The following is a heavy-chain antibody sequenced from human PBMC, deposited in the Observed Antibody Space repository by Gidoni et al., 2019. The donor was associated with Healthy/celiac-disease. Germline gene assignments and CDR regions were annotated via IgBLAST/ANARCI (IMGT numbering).Heavy chain of an antibody. CDR3: AITVRPGLHGGYYSIFDY. CDR2: IYSGGST. J-gene: IGHJ4*02. D-gene: IGHD3-22*01. CDR1: GFTVSSNY. V-gene: IGHV3-53*01. Sequence: EVQLVESGGGLIQPGGSLRLSCAASGFTVSSNYMSWVRQAPGKGLEWVSVIYSGGSTYYADSVKGRFTISRDNSKNTLYLQMNSLRAEDTAVYYCAITVRPGLHGGYYSIFDYWGQGTLVTVSS.